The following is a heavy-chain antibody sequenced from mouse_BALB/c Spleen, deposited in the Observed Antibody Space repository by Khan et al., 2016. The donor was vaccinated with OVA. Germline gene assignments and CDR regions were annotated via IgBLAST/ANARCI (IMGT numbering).Heavy chain of an antibody. CDR3: TRDRIDY. V-gene: IGHV1-7*01. J-gene: IGHJ2*01. CDR1: GYTFTTYW. CDR2: INPTSGYT. Sequence: QVQLQQSGAELAKPGASVKMSCKASGYTFTTYWMHWVKQRPVQGLEWIGYINPTSGYTDYNEKFKDRATLSADKSSNTAYMQLSSLTSEDSAVYYCTRDRIDYWGQGTTLTVSS.